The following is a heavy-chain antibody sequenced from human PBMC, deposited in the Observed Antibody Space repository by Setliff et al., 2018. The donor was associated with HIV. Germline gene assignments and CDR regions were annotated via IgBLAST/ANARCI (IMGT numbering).Heavy chain of an antibody. CDR1: GDTLSIHP. CDR2: IIPAFGTA. Sequence: SVKVSCKASGDTLSIHPISWVRQAPGRGLDWMGGIIPAFGTANYAQKFQGRVTMTRDTSTSTVYMELSSLRSDDTAVFYCARGVLTKRGGMSLPPRYVLDVWGQGTTVTVSS. CDR3: ARGVLTKRGGMSLPPRYVLDV. V-gene: IGHV1-69*05. D-gene: IGHD3-10*01. J-gene: IGHJ6*01.